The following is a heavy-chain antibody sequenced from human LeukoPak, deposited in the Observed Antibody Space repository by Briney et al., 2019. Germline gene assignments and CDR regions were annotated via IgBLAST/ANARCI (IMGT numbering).Heavy chain of an antibody. CDR1: GFTLSSYA. CDR3: AKDLRITMIVVVPEPDAFDI. J-gene: IGHJ3*02. D-gene: IGHD3-22*01. Sequence: GGSLRLSCAASGFTLSSYAMSWVRQAPGKGLEWVSAISGSGGSTYYADSVKGRFTISRDNSKNTLYLQMNSLRAEDTAVYYCAKDLRITMIVVVPEPDAFDIWGQGTMVTVSS. V-gene: IGHV3-23*01. CDR2: ISGSGGST.